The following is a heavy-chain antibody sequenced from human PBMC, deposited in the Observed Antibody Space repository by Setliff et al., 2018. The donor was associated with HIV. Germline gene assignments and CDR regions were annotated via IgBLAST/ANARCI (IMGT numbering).Heavy chain of an antibody. CDR3: ARRPISPFTLTTGMLDP. Sequence: SETLSLTCAVSGGSLSGYYWTWIRQTPEKGLQWIGEINDGGNTNDSPSLKSRVSMSVDTSKNQFSLRLISVTAADTAVYYCARRPISPFTLTTGMLDPWGQGIRVTVS. CDR1: GGSLSGYY. D-gene: IGHD4-17*01. V-gene: IGHV4-34*01. CDR2: INDGGNT. J-gene: IGHJ5*02.